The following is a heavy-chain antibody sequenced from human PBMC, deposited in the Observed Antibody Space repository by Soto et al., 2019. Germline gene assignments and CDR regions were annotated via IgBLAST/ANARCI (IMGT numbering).Heavy chain of an antibody. V-gene: IGHV3-11*05. Sequence: QVQLVESGGGLVKPGGSLRLSCAASGFTFSDYYMSWIRQAPGKGLEWVSYINSSSSYTNYADSVMGRFTISRDNAKNSLYLQMNSLRAEDPAVYYCARTIVAAGGRRYFDLWGRGTLVTVSS. CDR1: GFTFSDYY. CDR3: ARTIVAAGGRRYFDL. D-gene: IGHD6-13*01. CDR2: INSSSSYT. J-gene: IGHJ2*01.